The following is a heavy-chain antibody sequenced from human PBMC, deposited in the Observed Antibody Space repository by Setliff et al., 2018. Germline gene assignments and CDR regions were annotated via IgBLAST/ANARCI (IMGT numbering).Heavy chain of an antibody. CDR2: INPSGGST. CDR1: GYTFTSYY. CDR3: ARDARDFWSGYSSREGFDP. V-gene: IGHV1-46*01. D-gene: IGHD3-3*01. Sequence: ASVKVSCKASGYTFTSYYMHWVRQAPGQGLEWMGIINPSGGSTSYAQKFQGRVTMTRDTSTSTVYMELSSLRSEDTAVYYCARDARDFWSGYSSREGFDPWGQGTLVTVSS. J-gene: IGHJ5*02.